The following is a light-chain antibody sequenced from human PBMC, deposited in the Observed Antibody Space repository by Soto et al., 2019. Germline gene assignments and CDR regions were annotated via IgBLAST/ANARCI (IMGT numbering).Light chain of an antibody. Sequence: DIQLTQSLSTLLPFVGDRAPFISRPGQGIISWWAWYQQKPGKAPKLLIYKASSLESGVPSRFSGSGSGTEFTLTISSLQPDDFATYYCQQYNSYSWRVFGQGTKLEIK. CDR3: QQYNSYSWRV. V-gene: IGKV1-5*03. J-gene: IGKJ2*01. CDR2: KAS. CDR1: QGIISW.